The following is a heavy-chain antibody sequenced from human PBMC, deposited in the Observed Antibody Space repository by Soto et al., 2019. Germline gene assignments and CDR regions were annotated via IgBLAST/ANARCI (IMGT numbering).Heavy chain of an antibody. J-gene: IGHJ4*02. V-gene: IGHV1-24*01. CDR1: GYTLTELS. CDR3: ATHHQARDYYGSGSFPYYFDY. CDR2: FDPEDGET. D-gene: IGHD3-10*01. Sequence: ASVKVSCKVSGYTLTELSMHWVRQAPGKGLKWMGGFDPEDGETIYAQKFQGRVTMTEDTSTDTAYMELSSLRSEDTAVYYCATHHQARDYYGSGSFPYYFDYWGQGTLVTVSS.